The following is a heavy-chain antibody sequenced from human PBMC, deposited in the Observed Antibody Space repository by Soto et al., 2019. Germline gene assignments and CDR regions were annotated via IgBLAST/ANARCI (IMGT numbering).Heavy chain of an antibody. CDR2: ISGSGGST. J-gene: IGHJ4*02. V-gene: IGHV3-23*01. Sequence: GGSLRLSCAASGFTFSSYAMSWVRQAPGKGLEWVSAISGSGGSTYYADSVKGRFTISRDNSKNTLYLQMNSLRAEDTAVYYCAKIHPPEDFWSGYYTGIGYWGQGTLVTVSS. D-gene: IGHD3-3*01. CDR3: AKIHPPEDFWSGYYTGIGY. CDR1: GFTFSSYA.